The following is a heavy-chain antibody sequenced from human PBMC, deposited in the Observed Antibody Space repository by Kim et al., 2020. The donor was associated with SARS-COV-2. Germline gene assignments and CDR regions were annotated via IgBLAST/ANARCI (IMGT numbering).Heavy chain of an antibody. CDR3: ASGMVRYDILTGYGPYYFD. CDR1: GYTFTTYA. CDR2: INAGNANT. V-gene: IGHV1-3*01. J-gene: IGHJ4*01. D-gene: IGHD3-9*01. Sequence: ASVKVSYKASGYTFTTYAIYWVRQAPGQRLEWMGWINAGNANTKYSQKFQGRVTITRDTSASTAYMELSSLRSEDTAVYYCASGMVRYDILTGYGPYYFD.